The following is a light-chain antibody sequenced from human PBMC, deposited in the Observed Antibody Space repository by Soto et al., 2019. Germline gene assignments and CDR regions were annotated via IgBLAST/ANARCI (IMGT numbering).Light chain of an antibody. CDR3: QQYNNWPPYT. V-gene: IGKV3-15*01. Sequence: EIVMTQSPGTLSVSPGERATLSCRASQSLSSNLAWYQQKPGQAPRLLIYGASTRATGIPARFSGSGSGTEFTLTISSLQSEEFAVYYCQQYNNWPPYTFGQGTKLEIK. J-gene: IGKJ2*01. CDR1: QSLSSN. CDR2: GAS.